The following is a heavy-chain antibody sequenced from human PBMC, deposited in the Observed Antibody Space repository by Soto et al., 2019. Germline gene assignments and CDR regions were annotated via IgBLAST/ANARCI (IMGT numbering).Heavy chain of an antibody. CDR1: GYTFTSYG. Sequence: QVQLVQSGAEVKKPGASVKVSCKASGYTFTSYGISWVRQAPGQGLEWMGWISTKNGNTNYAQKVQGRVTMTKDTSTSIAYMELRSLRSDDTAVYYCAREYCSSSSCYGADYWGQGTLVTVSS. V-gene: IGHV1-18*01. J-gene: IGHJ4*02. D-gene: IGHD2-2*01. CDR2: ISTKNGNT. CDR3: AREYCSSSSCYGADY.